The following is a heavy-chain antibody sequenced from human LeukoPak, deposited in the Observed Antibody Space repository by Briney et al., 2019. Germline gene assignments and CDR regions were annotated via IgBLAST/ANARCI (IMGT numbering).Heavy chain of an antibody. J-gene: IGHJ3*02. CDR2: IYYSGST. CDR3: ARAAGGAFDI. CDR1: GGSISSYY. D-gene: IGHD6-13*01. Sequence: SETLSLTCTVSGGSISSYYWSWIRQPQGKGREWIGYIYYSGSTNYNPSLKSRVTISVDTSKNQFSLKLSSVTAADTAVYYCARAAGGAFDIWGQGTMVTVSS. V-gene: IGHV4-59*01.